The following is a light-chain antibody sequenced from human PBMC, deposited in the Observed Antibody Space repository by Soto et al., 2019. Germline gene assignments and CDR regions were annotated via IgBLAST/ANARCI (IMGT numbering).Light chain of an antibody. Sequence: DIPMTQSPSSLSASVGDRVTFTCQASQDISNSLNWYQQKPGKAPKLLIYDTSNLEVGVPIRFRGSGSGTEFTFTIRLLQPEDFATYYCQQYNSLPPTFGLGTRLEMK. V-gene: IGKV1-33*01. CDR1: QDISNS. J-gene: IGKJ2*01. CDR3: QQYNSLPPT. CDR2: DTS.